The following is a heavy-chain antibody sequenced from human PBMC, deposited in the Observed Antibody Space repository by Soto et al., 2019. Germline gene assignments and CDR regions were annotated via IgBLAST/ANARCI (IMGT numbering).Heavy chain of an antibody. CDR3: AKDYSGNHWVDF. D-gene: IGHD4-4*01. CDR1: GFTFSIYW. Sequence: PGGSLRLSCAASGFTFSIYWMHWVRQAPGKGMVWVAHIETDGSRKRYEESVKGRFTISRDNAKNSLFMKLNTLRAEDKELYYCAKDYSGNHWVDFWGLGTLVTVSS. CDR2: IETDGSRK. V-gene: IGHV3-74*01. J-gene: IGHJ4*02.